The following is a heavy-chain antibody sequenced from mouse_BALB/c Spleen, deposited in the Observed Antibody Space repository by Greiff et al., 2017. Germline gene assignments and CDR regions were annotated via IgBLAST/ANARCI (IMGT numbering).Heavy chain of an antibody. J-gene: IGHJ4*01. V-gene: IGHV5-6-4*01. CDR1: GFTFISYT. Sequence: EVKLMESGGGFVKPGGSLKLSCAASGFTFISYTMSWVRQTPEKRLEWVATISSGGSYTYYPDSVKGRFTISRDNAKNTLYLQMSSLKSEDTAMYYCTREGDYGGQGTSVTVSS. CDR3: TREGDY. CDR2: ISSGGSYT.